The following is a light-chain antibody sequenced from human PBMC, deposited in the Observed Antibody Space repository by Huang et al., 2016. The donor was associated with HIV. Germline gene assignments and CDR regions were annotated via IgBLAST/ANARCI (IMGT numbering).Light chain of an antibody. CDR2: GAF. V-gene: IGKV3-20*01. Sequence: EIVLTQSPDTLSLSPGERATLSCRASQNVSSTYLAWYQQKPGQAPRLLIYGAFRRATGIPDRFSGSGSGTDCTLTISRLEPEDVAVYYCQQCGVSPYSFGQGTKLEIK. CDR3: QQCGVSPYS. J-gene: IGKJ2*03. CDR1: QNVSSTY.